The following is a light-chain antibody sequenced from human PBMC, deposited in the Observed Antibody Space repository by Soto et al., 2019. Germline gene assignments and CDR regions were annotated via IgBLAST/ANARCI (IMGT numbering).Light chain of an antibody. CDR1: QSMTRTY. Sequence: EVVLMQSPGTLSLSPGERGTLSCRASQSMTRTYIAWYQKKFGQAPRLLIYAASYWAPGIPDKFSGTGSGTDYSLTIDRVEPEDSAVYYCHQYDKAPQTFGQGTKLEIK. CDR3: HQYDKAPQT. V-gene: IGKV3-20*01. CDR2: AAS. J-gene: IGKJ2*01.